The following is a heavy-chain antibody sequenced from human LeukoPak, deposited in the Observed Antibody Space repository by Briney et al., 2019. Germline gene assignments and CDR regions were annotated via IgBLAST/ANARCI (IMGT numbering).Heavy chain of an antibody. CDR3: ARLGSDYYDSSGYYYELGY. CDR2: IYPGDSDT. Sequence: GESLQISCKGSGYSFTSYWIGWVRQMPAKGLEWMGIIYPGDSDTRYSPSFQGQVTISADKSISTAYLQWSSLKASDTAMYYCARLGSDYYDSSGYYYELGYWGQGTLVTVSS. V-gene: IGHV5-51*01. J-gene: IGHJ4*02. D-gene: IGHD3-22*01. CDR1: GYSFTSYW.